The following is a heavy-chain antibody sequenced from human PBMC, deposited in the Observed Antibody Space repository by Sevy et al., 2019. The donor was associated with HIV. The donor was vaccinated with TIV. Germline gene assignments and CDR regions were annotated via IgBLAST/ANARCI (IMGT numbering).Heavy chain of an antibody. CDR1: GFTFSSYS. D-gene: IGHD2-15*01. Sequence: GGSLRLSCAASGFTFSSYSMNWVRQAPGKGLEWVSSISSSSSYIYYADSVKGRFTISRDNAKNSLYLQMNSLRAEDTAVYYCARDAVHGGTFDYWGQGTLVTVSS. CDR3: ARDAVHGGTFDY. CDR2: ISSSSSYI. J-gene: IGHJ4*02. V-gene: IGHV3-21*01.